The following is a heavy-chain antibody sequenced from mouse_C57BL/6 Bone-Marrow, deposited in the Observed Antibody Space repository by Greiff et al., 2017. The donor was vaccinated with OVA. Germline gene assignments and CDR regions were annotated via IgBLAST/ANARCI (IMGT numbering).Heavy chain of an antibody. CDR1: GSPFSSYA. Sequence: DVHLVESGGDLVKPGGSLKLSCAASGSPFSSYAMSWVRQPPAKRLEWVATISSGGSYTYYPDSVKGRFTISRDNAKNTLYLQMSSLKSEDTAMYYCARHGDYGSFFDYWGQGTTLTVSS. V-gene: IGHV5-6*01. CDR2: ISSGGSYT. J-gene: IGHJ2*01. CDR3: ARHGDYGSFFDY. D-gene: IGHD1-1*01.